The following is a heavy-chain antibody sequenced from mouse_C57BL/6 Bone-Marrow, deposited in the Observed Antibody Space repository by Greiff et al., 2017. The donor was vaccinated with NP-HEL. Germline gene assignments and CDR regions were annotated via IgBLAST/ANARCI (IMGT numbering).Heavy chain of an antibody. D-gene: IGHD2-3*01. CDR1: GFTFSSYA. CDR3: ARDRYDGYLDY. J-gene: IGHJ2*01. CDR2: ISDGGSYT. V-gene: IGHV5-4*01. Sequence: EVKVEESGGGLVKPGGSLKLSCAASGFTFSSYAMSWVRQTPEKRLEWVATISDGGSYTYYPDNVKGRFTISRDNAKNNLYLQMSHLKSEDTAMYYCARDRYDGYLDYWGQGTTLTVSS.